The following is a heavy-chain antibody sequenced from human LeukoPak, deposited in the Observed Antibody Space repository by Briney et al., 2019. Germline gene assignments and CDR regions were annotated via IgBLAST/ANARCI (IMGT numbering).Heavy chain of an antibody. CDR3: ARDRKTRYFDWLPPAGFVY. Sequence: ASETLSLTCAVYGVSFSGYYWSWIRQPPGKGLDWIGEINHSGSTNYNPSLKSRVTISVDTSKNQFSLKLSSVTAADTAVYYCARDRKTRYFDWLPPAGFVYWGQGTLVTVSS. D-gene: IGHD3-9*01. V-gene: IGHV4-34*01. J-gene: IGHJ4*02. CDR1: GVSFSGYY. CDR2: INHSGST.